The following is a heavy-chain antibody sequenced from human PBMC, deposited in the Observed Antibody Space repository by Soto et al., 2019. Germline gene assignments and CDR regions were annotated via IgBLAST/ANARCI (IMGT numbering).Heavy chain of an antibody. V-gene: IGHV1-18*01. D-gene: IGHD2-15*01. CDR1: GYTFTSYG. J-gene: IGHJ4*02. CDR3: ARDPRWYCSGGSCYSDFDY. CDR2: ISAYNGNT. Sequence: QVQLVQSGAEVKKPGASVKVSCKASGYTFTSYGISWVRQAPGQGLEWMGWISAYNGNTNYAQKLQGRVTMTTDTSTSTAYMELRSLRSDDTAVYYFARDPRWYCSGGSCYSDFDYWGQGTLVTVSS.